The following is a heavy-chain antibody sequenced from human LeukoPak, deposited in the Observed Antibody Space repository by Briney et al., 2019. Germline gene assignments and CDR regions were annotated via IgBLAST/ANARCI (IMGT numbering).Heavy chain of an antibody. V-gene: IGHV4-39*07. CDR2: IYYSGST. CDR3: ARQGHSSSWYADY. J-gene: IGHJ4*02. D-gene: IGHD6-13*01. Sequence: SETLSLTCTVSGGSISSSSYYWGWIRQPPGKGLEWIGSIYYSGSTYYNPSLKSRVTISVDTSKNQFSLKLSSVTAADTAVYYCARQGHSSSWYADYWGQGTLVTVSS. CDR1: GGSISSSSYY.